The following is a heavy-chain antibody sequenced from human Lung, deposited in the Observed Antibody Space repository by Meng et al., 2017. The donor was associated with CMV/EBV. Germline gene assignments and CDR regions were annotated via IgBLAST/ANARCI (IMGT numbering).Heavy chain of an antibody. Sequence: ESXKISXQGSGYSFASYWIGWVRQMPGKGLEWMGIIYPGDSDTRYSPSFEGQVTISADKSISTAYLQWSSLKASDTAMYYCTKSCGGDCYAQYYYYGMDVWGQGTTVXVSS. J-gene: IGHJ6*02. CDR1: GYSFASYW. V-gene: IGHV5-51*01. CDR3: TKSCGGDCYAQYYYYGMDV. CDR2: IYPGDSDT. D-gene: IGHD2-21*01.